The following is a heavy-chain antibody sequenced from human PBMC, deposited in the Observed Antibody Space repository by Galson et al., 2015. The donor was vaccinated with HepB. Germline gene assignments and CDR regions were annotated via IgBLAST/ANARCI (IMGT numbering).Heavy chain of an antibody. Sequence: SVKVSCKASGYTFISYGITWVRQAPGQGLEWMGWISAYNGNTYYAQKLQGRVTMTTDTSTSTAYMELRSLRSDDTAVYYCARDSRRYSTVTTSDYWGQGTLVTVSS. J-gene: IGHJ4*02. D-gene: IGHD4-17*01. CDR2: ISAYNGNT. CDR3: ARDSRRYSTVTTSDY. V-gene: IGHV1-18*01. CDR1: GYTFISYG.